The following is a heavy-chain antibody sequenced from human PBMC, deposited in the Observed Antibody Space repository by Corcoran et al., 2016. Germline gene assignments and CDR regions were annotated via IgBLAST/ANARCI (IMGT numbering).Heavy chain of an antibody. CDR3: ARAKKNGNYAGLDY. D-gene: IGHD1-7*01. V-gene: IGHV4-4*02. Sequence: QVQLQESGPGLVKPSGTLSLTCAVSGGSIISSNWWSWVRQPPGKGLGWIGEIYHSGSTNYNPSLKSRVTISVDNSKNQFSLKLSSVTAADTAVYYCARAKKNGNYAGLDYWGQGTLVTVSS. CDR2: IYHSGST. CDR1: GGSIISSNW. J-gene: IGHJ4*02.